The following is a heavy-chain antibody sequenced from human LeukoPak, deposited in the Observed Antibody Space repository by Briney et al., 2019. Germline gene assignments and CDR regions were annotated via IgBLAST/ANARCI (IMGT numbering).Heavy chain of an antibody. CDR3: ATACGDGSRMGFDP. Sequence: PGGSLRLSCADSGFTFSSYWMHWVRQTPGKGLEWVSCISADGSVTSYADSVKGRFTISRDNTKSTLYLQMHSLRAEDTAVYYFATACGDGSRMGFDPWGQGTLVTVSS. CDR2: ISADGSVT. D-gene: IGHD2-15*01. J-gene: IGHJ5*02. CDR1: GFTFSSYW. V-gene: IGHV3-74*01.